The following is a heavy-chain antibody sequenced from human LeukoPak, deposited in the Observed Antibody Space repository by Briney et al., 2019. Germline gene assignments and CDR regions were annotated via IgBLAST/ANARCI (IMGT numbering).Heavy chain of an antibody. CDR2: IYYSGST. J-gene: IGHJ4*02. D-gene: IGHD4-17*01. CDR3: ARHTPHDYGDPRDFDY. Sequence: SETLSLTCTVSGGSNSSSSYYWGWIRQPPGKGLEWIGSIYYSGSTYYNPSLKSRVTISVDTSKNQFSLKLSSVTAADTAVYYCARHTPHDYGDPRDFDYWGQGTLVTVSS. V-gene: IGHV4-39*01. CDR1: GGSNSSSSYY.